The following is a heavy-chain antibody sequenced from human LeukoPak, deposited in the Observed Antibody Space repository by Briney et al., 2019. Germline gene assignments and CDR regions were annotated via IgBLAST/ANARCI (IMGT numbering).Heavy chain of an antibody. CDR3: AKDGDTYYYDSSGYLDY. V-gene: IGHV3-23*01. CDR2: ISGSGGST. Sequence: GGSLRLSCAASGFTFSSYAMSWVRQAPGKGLEWVSAISGSGGSTYCADSVKGRFTISRDNSKNTLYLQMNSLRAEDTAVYYCAKDGDTYYYDSSGYLDYWGQGTLVTVSS. D-gene: IGHD3-22*01. J-gene: IGHJ4*02. CDR1: GFTFSSYA.